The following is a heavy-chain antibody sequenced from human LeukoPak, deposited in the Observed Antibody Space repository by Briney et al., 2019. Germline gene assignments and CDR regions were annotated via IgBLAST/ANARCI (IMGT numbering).Heavy chain of an antibody. D-gene: IGHD3-10*01. CDR2: IYSGGST. V-gene: IGHV3-53*01. CDR3: IYGDTLDF. CDR1: GFTVSSNY. J-gene: IGHJ4*02. Sequence: GGSLRLPCAASGFTVSSNYMNWVRQAPGKGLEWVSVIYSGGSTNYADSVKGRFTISRDNSKNKLYLQMNSLRAEDTAVYYCIYGDTLDFWGQGTLVSVSS.